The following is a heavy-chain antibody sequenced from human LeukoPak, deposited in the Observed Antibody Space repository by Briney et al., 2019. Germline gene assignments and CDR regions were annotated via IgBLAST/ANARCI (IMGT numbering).Heavy chain of an antibody. CDR2: IGGSGGNT. V-gene: IGHV3-23*01. CDR1: GFTFINYA. Sequence: PGGSLRLSCTASGFTFINYAMSWVRQAPGKGPEWVSIIGGSGGNTYYANSVKGRFTISRDNSKNTLYLQMNSLRAEDTAVYYCARDTGVVVALDYWGQGALVIVSS. D-gene: IGHD2-15*01. J-gene: IGHJ4*02. CDR3: ARDTGVVVALDY.